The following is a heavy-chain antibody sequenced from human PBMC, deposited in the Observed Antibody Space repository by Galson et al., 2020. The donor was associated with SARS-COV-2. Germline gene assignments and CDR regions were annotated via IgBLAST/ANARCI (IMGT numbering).Heavy chain of an antibody. CDR3: ARLWRGRTGIPYYFDY. D-gene: IGHD7-27*01. CDR1: GFTFSIYT. Sequence: WGSLRLSCAASGFTFSIYTMNWVRQAPGKGLEWVSYISGSSSTMYYADSVKGRFTISRDNAKNSLYLQMNSLRAEDTAVYYCARLWRGRTGIPYYFDYWGQGTLVTVSS. J-gene: IGHJ4*02. CDR2: ISGSSSTM. V-gene: IGHV3-48*04.